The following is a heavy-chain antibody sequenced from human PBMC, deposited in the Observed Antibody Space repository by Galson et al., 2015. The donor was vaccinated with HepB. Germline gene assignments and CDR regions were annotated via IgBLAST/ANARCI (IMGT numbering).Heavy chain of an antibody. CDR2: ISGSGGST. CDR1: GFTFSSYA. D-gene: IGHD4-17*01. CDR3: AKPILTTVTTWGY. V-gene: IGHV3-23*01. J-gene: IGHJ4*02. Sequence: SLRLSCAASGFTFSSYAMSWVRQAPGKGLEWVSAISGSGGSTYYADSVKGRFTISRDNSKNTPYLQMNSLRAEDTAVYYCAKPILTTVTTWGYWGQGTLVTVSS.